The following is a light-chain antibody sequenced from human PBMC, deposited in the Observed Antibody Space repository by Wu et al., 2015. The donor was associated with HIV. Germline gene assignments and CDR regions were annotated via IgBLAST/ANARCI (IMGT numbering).Light chain of an antibody. CDR1: QTVNDNY. J-gene: IGKJ2*01. Sequence: EIMLTQSPGTLSLSPEERVTLSCRASQTVNDNYSAWYQQKSGQAPRLLIYGASSRATGIPNRFGGSGSGTDFTLTISSLEPDDSAVYYCQQYGNSPYTFGQGTKLEIK. V-gene: IGKV3-20*01. CDR2: GAS. CDR3: QQYGNSPYT.